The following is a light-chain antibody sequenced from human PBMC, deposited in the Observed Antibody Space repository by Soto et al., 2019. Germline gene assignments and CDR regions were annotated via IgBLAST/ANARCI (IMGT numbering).Light chain of an antibody. Sequence: EIVLTQSPGTLSLSPGERATLSCRASQSVSSSYLAWYQQKPGQAPRLLIYGASSRATGIPDRFSGSGSGTAFTLTISRLEPEDFEVYYCQQYGSSPRTFGKGTKVEIK. CDR2: GAS. J-gene: IGKJ1*01. V-gene: IGKV3-20*01. CDR1: QSVSSSY. CDR3: QQYGSSPRT.